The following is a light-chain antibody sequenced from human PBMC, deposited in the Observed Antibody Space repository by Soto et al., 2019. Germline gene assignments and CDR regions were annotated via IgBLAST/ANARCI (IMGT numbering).Light chain of an antibody. J-gene: IGKJ1*01. CDR3: QQYNTYPWT. V-gene: IGKV3D-15*01. CDR2: GAS. Sequence: EIVLTQSPATLSVSPGERSPLSCRASQSVDINLAWYQQKPGQAPRLLIYGASNRATGIPARFSGSGSGTDFTLTISSLQPDDFATYYCQQYNTYPWTFGQGTKVDIK. CDR1: QSVDIN.